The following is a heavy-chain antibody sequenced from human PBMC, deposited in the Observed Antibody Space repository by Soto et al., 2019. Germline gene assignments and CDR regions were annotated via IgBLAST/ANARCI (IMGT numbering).Heavy chain of an antibody. V-gene: IGHV3-74*01. CDR1: GFSFSGYW. CDR2: IKSDGIST. CDR3: ARDSDYDIGAFDI. D-gene: IGHD3-22*01. J-gene: IGHJ3*02. Sequence: EVQLVESGGGSVQPGGSLRLSCVASGFSFSGYWMHWVRQAPGKGLVWVSRIKSDGISTTYADSVKGRFTISRDNAKNTLYLQMNSLRAEDTAVYYCARDSDYDIGAFDIWGQGTMVTVSS.